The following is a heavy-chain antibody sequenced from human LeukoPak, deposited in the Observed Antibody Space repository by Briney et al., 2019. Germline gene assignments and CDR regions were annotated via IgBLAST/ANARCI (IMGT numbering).Heavy chain of an antibody. CDR1: GFPFSSYG. D-gene: IGHD6-19*01. CDR3: AKGGGSSGRSYYFDY. V-gene: IGHV3-30*18. Sequence: GGSLRLSCAASGFPFSSYGMHWVRQAPGKGLEGVAAISNDGNNKFYADSVKGRFTISRDNPKNTMNLQMNSLRAEDTAVYYCAKGGGSSGRSYYFDYWGQGTLVTVSS. J-gene: IGHJ4*02. CDR2: ISNDGNNK.